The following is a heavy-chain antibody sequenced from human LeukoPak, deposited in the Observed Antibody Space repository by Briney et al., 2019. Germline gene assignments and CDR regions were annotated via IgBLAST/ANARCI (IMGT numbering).Heavy chain of an antibody. J-gene: IGHJ6*04. CDR2: INHSGST. V-gene: IGHV4-34*01. Sequence: PSETLSLTCAVYGGSFSGYYWSWIRQPPGKGLEWIGEINHSGSTNYNPSLKSRVTISVDTSKNQFSLKLSSVTAADTVVYYCASLGGIAAAGTPRYGMDVWGKGTTVTVSS. D-gene: IGHD6-13*01. CDR1: GGSFSGYY. CDR3: ASLGGIAAAGTPRYGMDV.